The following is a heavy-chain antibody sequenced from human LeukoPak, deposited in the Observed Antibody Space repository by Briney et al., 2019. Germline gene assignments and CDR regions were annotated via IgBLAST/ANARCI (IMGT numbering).Heavy chain of an antibody. CDR3: ARGVGVTLDHFDY. V-gene: IGHV1-2*02. CDR1: GYTFTGYY. J-gene: IGHJ4*02. CDR2: INPNGDVT. Sequence: VASVKVSCKPSGYTFTGYYIHWVRQAPGQGLEWMGWINPNGDVTHYAQKFQARVTMTRDTSISTAYMELSRLRSDDTAMYYCARGVGVTLDHFDYWGQGALVTVSS. D-gene: IGHD1-26*01.